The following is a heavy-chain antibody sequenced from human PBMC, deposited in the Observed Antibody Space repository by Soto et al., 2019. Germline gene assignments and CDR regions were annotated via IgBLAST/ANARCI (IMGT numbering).Heavy chain of an antibody. J-gene: IGHJ4*02. CDR3: ARVPDYDFPNLIDY. Sequence: ASVKVSCKASGYTFTSYGISWVRQAPGQGLEWMGWISAYNGNTNYAQKLQGRVTMTTDTSTSTACKELRSLRSDDTAVYYCARVPDYDFPNLIDYWGQGTLVTVSS. V-gene: IGHV1-18*01. CDR2: ISAYNGNT. CDR1: GYTFTSYG. D-gene: IGHD3-3*01.